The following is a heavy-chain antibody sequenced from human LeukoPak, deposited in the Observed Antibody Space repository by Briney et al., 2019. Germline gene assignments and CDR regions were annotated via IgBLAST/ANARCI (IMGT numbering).Heavy chain of an antibody. CDR1: GGTFSSYA. CDR2: IIPVFGTA. V-gene: IGHV1-69*13. D-gene: IGHD3-3*01. J-gene: IGHJ4*02. Sequence: SVKVSSKASGGTFSSYAISWVRQAPGQGLEWMGGIIPVFGTANYAQKFQGRVTITADESTSTAYMELSSLRSEDTAVYYCARGPPLRYFDYWGQGTLVTVSS. CDR3: ARGPPLRYFDY.